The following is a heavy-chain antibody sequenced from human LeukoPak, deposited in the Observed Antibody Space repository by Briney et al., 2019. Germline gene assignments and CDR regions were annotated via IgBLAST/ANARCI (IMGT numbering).Heavy chain of an antibody. CDR1: GFTFNTYA. CDR3: ANFPCSTTSCHLSGYFQY. D-gene: IGHD2-2*01. V-gene: IGHV3-23*01. Sequence: GGSLRLSCAAPGFTFNTYAMSWVRQAPGKGLEWVSAISGSGGSTFYADSVKGRFTISRDYSKNTLYLQMNSLRAEDTAVYYCANFPCSTTSCHLSGYFQYWGQGTLVTVSP. CDR2: ISGSGGST. J-gene: IGHJ1*01.